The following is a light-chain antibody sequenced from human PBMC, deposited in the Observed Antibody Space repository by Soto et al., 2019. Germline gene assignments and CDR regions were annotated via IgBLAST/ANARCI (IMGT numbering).Light chain of an antibody. Sequence: QSVLTQPASVSGSPGQSITISCTGTSSDVGSYNFVSWYQQHPGKAPKVMIYEGSKRPSGVSNRFSSSKSGNTASLTISGLQAEDEGDYYCSSYTDTGTHVVFGGGTKLTVL. CDR3: SSYTDTGTHVV. V-gene: IGLV2-14*02. J-gene: IGLJ2*01. CDR1: SSDVGSYNF. CDR2: EGS.